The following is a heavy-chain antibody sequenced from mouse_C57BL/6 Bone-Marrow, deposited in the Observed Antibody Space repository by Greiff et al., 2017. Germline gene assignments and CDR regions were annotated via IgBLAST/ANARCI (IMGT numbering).Heavy chain of an antibody. CDR2: IYPGDGDT. CDR1: GYAFSSYW. D-gene: IGHD1-1*01. CDR3: ARGDGSSYDYFDY. J-gene: IGHJ2*01. Sequence: QVQLKESGAELVKPGASVKISCKASGYAFSSYWMNWVKQRPGKGLEWIGQIYPGDGDTNYNGKFKGKATLTADKSSSTAYMQLSSLTSEDSAVYFCARGDGSSYDYFDYWGQGTTLTVSS. V-gene: IGHV1-80*01.